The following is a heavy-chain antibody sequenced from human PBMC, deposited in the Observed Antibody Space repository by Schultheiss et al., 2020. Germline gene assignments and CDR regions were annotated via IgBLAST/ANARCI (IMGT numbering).Heavy chain of an antibody. Sequence: GGSLRLSCAVSAFTFSCFVTSWVRQASGKGLEWVSSINSDGSSTSYADSVKGRFTISRDNAKNTLYLQMNSLRAEDTAVYYCASGDIVATMPFDYWGQGTLVTVSS. D-gene: IGHD5-12*01. J-gene: IGHJ4*02. CDR1: AFTFSCFV. CDR2: INSDGSST. V-gene: IGHV3-74*01. CDR3: ASGDIVATMPFDY.